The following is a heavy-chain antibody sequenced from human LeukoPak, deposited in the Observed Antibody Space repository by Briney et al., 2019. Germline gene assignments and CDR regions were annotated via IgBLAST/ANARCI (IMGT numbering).Heavy chain of an antibody. CDR1: GFTFSSYA. Sequence: GSLRLSCEASGFTFSSYAMSWVRPAPGKGLEWVSTISNSDGSTYYADSVKGRFTISRDNPKNTLYLQMNSLAAEDTAMDYCAKATGTLGNWGQGTLVTVSS. CDR3: AKATGTLGN. CDR2: ISNSDGST. D-gene: IGHD1-1*01. V-gene: IGHV3-23*01. J-gene: IGHJ4*02.